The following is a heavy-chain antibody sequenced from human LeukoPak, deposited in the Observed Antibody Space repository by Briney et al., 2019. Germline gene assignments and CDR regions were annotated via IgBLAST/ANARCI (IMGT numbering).Heavy chain of an antibody. J-gene: IGHJ4*02. CDR1: XXTXXXYW. V-gene: IGHV3-7*01. D-gene: IGHD4-23*01. CDR2: IKQDGSEK. Sequence: SXRLSXXXXXXTXXXYWMSWVRQAPGKGLEWVANIKQDGSEKYYVDSVKGRFTISRDNAKNSLYLQMNSLRAEDTAVYYCARVWITVVTTKGFDYWGQGTLVTVSS. CDR3: ARVWITVVTTKGFDY.